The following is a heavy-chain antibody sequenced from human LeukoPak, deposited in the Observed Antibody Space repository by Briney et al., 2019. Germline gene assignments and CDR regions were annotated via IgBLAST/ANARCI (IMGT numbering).Heavy chain of an antibody. Sequence: GSLRLSCAASGFTFDDYAMHWVRQAPGKGLEWVSLVSGDGGSTYYADSVKGRFTISRDNSKNSLYLQMNSLRTEDTALYYCAKAASYGDYPFYYFDYWGQGTLVTVSS. D-gene: IGHD4-17*01. CDR2: VSGDGGST. CDR1: GFTFDDYA. V-gene: IGHV3-43*02. CDR3: AKAASYGDYPFYYFDY. J-gene: IGHJ4*02.